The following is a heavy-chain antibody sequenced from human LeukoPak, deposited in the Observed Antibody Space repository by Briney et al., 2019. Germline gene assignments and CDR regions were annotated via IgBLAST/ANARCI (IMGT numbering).Heavy chain of an antibody. CDR3: AKYSSGWRVNWFDP. D-gene: IGHD6-19*01. Sequence: GGSLRLSCAASGFTFSNAWMSWVRQAPGKGLEWVSAISGSGGSTYYADSVKGRFTISRDNSKNTLYLQMNSLRAEDTAVYYCAKYSSGWRVNWFDPWGQGTLVTVSS. CDR2: ISGSGGST. V-gene: IGHV3-23*01. J-gene: IGHJ5*02. CDR1: GFTFSNAW.